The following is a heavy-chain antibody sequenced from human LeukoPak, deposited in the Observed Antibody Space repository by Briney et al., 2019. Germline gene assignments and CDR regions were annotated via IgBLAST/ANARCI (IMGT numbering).Heavy chain of an antibody. J-gene: IGHJ6*02. Sequence: GGSLRLSCAASGFTFSSYWMSWVRQAPGKGLMWVSQINSDGSATSCADPVRGRCTISRDNAKNMLYLEMNSLRVEDTAVYFCTRDHGLDVWGQGTTVTVSS. CDR2: INSDGSAT. CDR1: GFTFSSYW. CDR3: TRDHGLDV. V-gene: IGHV3-74*01.